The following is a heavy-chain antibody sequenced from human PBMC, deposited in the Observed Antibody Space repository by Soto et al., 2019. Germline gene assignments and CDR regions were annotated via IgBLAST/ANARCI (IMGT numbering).Heavy chain of an antibody. V-gene: IGHV3-21*01. CDR3: ARDYQKGYYYDSSGYPLRNWFDP. Sequence: GSLRLSCAASGFTFSSCSMNWVRQAPGKGLEWVSSISSSSSYIYYADSVKGRFTISRDNAKNSLYLQMNSLRAEDTAVYYCARDYQKGYYYDSSGYPLRNWFDPWGQGTLVTVSS. CDR2: ISSSSSYI. D-gene: IGHD3-22*01. CDR1: GFTFSSCS. J-gene: IGHJ5*02.